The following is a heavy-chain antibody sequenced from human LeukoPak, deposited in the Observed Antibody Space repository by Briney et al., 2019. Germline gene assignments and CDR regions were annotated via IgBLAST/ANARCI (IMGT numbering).Heavy chain of an antibody. CDR1: GFTFSSYW. CDR2: INSDGSST. Sequence: GGSLRLSCAASGFTFSSYWMHWVRQAPGKGLVWVSRINSDGSSTSYADSVKGRFTISRDNAKNTLYLQMNSLRAEDTAVYYCARARGGSSGYYHGDAFDIWGQGTMVTVSS. V-gene: IGHV3-74*01. D-gene: IGHD3-22*01. J-gene: IGHJ3*02. CDR3: ARARGGSSGYYHGDAFDI.